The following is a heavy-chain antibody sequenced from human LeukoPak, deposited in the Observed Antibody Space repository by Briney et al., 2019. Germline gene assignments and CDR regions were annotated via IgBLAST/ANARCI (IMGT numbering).Heavy chain of an antibody. CDR2: INSDGSIT. CDR1: GFTFTTYW. D-gene: IGHD6-19*01. J-gene: IGHJ4*02. Sequence: GGSLRLSCAASGFTFTTYWMHWVRQAPGKGLVWVSHINSDGSITSYADSVKGRFAISRDNAKNSLYLQMNSLRAEDTAVYYCARTTAVAGVDYFDYWGQGTLVTVSS. V-gene: IGHV3-74*01. CDR3: ARTTAVAGVDYFDY.